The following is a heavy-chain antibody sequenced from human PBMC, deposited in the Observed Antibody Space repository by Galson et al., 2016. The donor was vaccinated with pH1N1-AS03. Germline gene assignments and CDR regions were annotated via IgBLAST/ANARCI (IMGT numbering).Heavy chain of an antibody. V-gene: IGHV4-61*01. CDR3: ARADYSQYGPLMIDY. CDR2: IYDSGNT. Sequence: ETLSLTCTVSGASVSSGSYYWSWIRQPPGKGLEWIGYIYDSGNTKKGLEWIGYIYDSGNTNYNPSLKSRVTISVDTSKSQFSLKLSSVTAADTAVYYCARADYSQYGPLMIDYWGQGALVTVSS. J-gene: IGHJ4*02. D-gene: IGHD2-15*01. CDR1: GASVSSGSYY.